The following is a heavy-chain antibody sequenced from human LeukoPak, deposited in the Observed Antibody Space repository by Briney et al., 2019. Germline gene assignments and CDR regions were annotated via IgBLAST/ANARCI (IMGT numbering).Heavy chain of an antibody. CDR2: INMYTANP. CDR1: GYTFTRYA. J-gene: IGHJ4*02. D-gene: IGHD3-16*01. V-gene: IGHV7-4-1*02. CDR3: ARHDNDDDFDY. Sequence: VASVKVSCKASGYTFTRYAINWLRQAPGQGLEWMGWINMYTANPAYAQGFTERFVFFLDTSVTAAYLQISNLKTEDTAVYYCARHDNDDDFDYWGQGTLVTVSS.